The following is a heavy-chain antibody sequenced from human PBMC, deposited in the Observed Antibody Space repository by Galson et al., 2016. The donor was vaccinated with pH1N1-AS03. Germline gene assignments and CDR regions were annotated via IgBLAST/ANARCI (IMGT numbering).Heavy chain of an antibody. J-gene: IGHJ4*02. Sequence: SVKVSCKASGYTFVNYGISWVRQAPGQGLEWMGWISGYDGHTGYAQKFQGRVTMTTDTSTNTAYMELRSLTSDDTAVYYCARDESGYMYWGQGTLVTVSS. V-gene: IGHV1-18*01. CDR1: GYTFVNYG. CDR3: ARDESGYMY. CDR2: ISGYDGHT. D-gene: IGHD3-3*01.